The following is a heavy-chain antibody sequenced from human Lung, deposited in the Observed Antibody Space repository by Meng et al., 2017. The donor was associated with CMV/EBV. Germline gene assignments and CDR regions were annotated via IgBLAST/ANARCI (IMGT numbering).Heavy chain of an antibody. V-gene: IGHV3-15*01. D-gene: IGHD3-10*01. Sequence: GGSXRLXCSASGFTFSNAWMSWVRQAPGKGLEWVGRIKRKNDGGTTDYAAPVKGRFTISRDDSKNTLYLQMNSLKTEDTAVYYCTTSIRITMVRGVIFRDVWXQGTXVNGAS. CDR2: IKRKNDGGTT. J-gene: IGHJ6*02. CDR1: GFTFSNAW. CDR3: TTSIRITMVRGVIFRDV.